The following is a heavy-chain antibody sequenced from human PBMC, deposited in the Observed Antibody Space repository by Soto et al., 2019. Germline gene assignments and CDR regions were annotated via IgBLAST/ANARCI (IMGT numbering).Heavy chain of an antibody. J-gene: IGHJ6*02. CDR1: GFTFSDYV. CDR3: SKDHWAAYSGYAIRNDLDV. V-gene: IGHV3-30*18. D-gene: IGHD5-12*01. Sequence: ESGGGVVQPGRSLRLSCAASGFTFSDYVIHWVRQAPGKGLEWVAVISYEGSKTYYADSVKGRFNISRDNSKNTLYLQMASLRPEDTAVYYCSKDHWAAYSGYAIRNDLDVWGQGTTVTVSS. CDR2: ISYEGSKT.